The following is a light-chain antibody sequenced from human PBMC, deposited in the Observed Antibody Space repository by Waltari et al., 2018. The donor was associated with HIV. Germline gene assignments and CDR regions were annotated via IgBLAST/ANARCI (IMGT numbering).Light chain of an antibody. CDR2: DVT. CDR1: SNDVGAYSY. V-gene: IGLV2-11*01. Sequence: QSALTQPRSVSGSPGQSVPIPCTGSSNDVGAYSYVSWYQQRPGKAPRLIIYDVTKRPSGVPDRFSGSKSGNTASLTISGLQADDEAAYHCCSYAGDFTLLFGGGTRLTVL. J-gene: IGLJ2*01. CDR3: CSYAGDFTLL.